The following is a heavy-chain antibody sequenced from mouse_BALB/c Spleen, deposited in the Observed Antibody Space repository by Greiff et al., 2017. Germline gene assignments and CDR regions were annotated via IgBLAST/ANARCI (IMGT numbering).Heavy chain of an antibody. CDR1: GFTFSSFG. CDR2: ISSGSSTI. V-gene: IGHV5-17*02. CDR3: AIPWTGAMDY. J-gene: IGHJ4*01. Sequence: EVQVVESGGGLVQPGGSRKLSCAASGFTFSSFGMHWVRQAPEKGLEWVAYISSGSSTIYYADTVKGRFTISRDNPKNTLFLQMTSLRSEDTAMYYCAIPWTGAMDYWGQGTSVTVSS.